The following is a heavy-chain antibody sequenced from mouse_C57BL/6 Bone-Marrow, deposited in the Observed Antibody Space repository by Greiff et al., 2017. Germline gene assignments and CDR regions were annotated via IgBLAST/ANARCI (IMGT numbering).Heavy chain of an antibody. V-gene: IGHV5-17*01. Sequence: EVHLVESGGGLVKPGGSLKLSCAASGFTFSDYGMHWVRQAPEKGLEWVAYISSGSSTIYYADTVKGRFTISRDNAKNTLFLQMTSRRSEDTAMYYGERASQAYYYAMDYWGQGTSVTVSS. CDR1: GFTFSDYG. CDR2: ISSGSSTI. J-gene: IGHJ4*01. D-gene: IGHD3-2*02. CDR3: ERASQAYYYAMDY.